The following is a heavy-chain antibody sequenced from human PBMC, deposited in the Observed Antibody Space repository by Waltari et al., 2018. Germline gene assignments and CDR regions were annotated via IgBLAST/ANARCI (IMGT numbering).Heavy chain of an antibody. CDR1: GYTFTSYA. CDR2: MNPNSGNT. J-gene: IGHJ4*02. D-gene: IGHD3-22*01. CDR3: ARGRGYYYDSSGYLYYFDY. Sequence: QVQLVQSGAEVKKPGASVKVSCKASGYTFTSYAINWVRQATGQGLEWMGWMNPNSGNTGYAQKFQGRVTITRNTSISTAYMELSSLRSEDTAVYYCARGRGYYYDSSGYLYYFDYWGQGTLVTVSS. V-gene: IGHV1-8*03.